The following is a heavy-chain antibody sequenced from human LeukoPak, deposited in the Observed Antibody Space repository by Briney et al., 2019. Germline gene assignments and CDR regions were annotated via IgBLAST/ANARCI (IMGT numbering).Heavy chain of an antibody. CDR1: GGSISSYY. Sequence: SGTLSLTCTVSGGSISSYYWSWIRQPPGKGLEWIGHIYYSGSTNYNPSLKSRVTISIDTSKNQFSLRLSSVTAADTAVYYCARGAAGYSYGWGQGTLVTVSS. D-gene: IGHD5-18*01. V-gene: IGHV4-59*01. CDR2: IYYSGST. J-gene: IGHJ4*02. CDR3: ARGAAGYSYG.